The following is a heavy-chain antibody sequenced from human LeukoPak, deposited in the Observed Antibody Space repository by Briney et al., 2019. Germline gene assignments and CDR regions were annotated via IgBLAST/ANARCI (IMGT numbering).Heavy chain of an antibody. CDR1: GFTFSDYN. J-gene: IGHJ4*02. Sequence: GGSLRLSCAASGFTFSDYNMNWVRQAPGKGLEWVSYITDSGNTIHYADSVKGRFTISRDNAKNSLYLQMNSLRAEDTALYYCAKDSTYSSSSLGPDYWGQGTLVTVSS. CDR3: AKDSTYSSSSLGPDY. CDR2: ITDSGNTI. V-gene: IGHV3-11*01. D-gene: IGHD6-13*01.